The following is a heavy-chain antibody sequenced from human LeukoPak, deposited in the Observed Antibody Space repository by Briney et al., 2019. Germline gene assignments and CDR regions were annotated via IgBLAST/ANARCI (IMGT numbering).Heavy chain of an antibody. CDR1: GGSFSGYY. Sequence: SETLSLTCAVYGGSFSGYYWSWIRQPPGKGLEWIGEINHSGSTNYNPSLKSRGTISVDTSKNQFSLKLSSVTAADTAVYYCARGYLTTVRPVDWNDAGETFDYWGQGTLVTVSS. CDR3: ARGYLTTVRPVDWNDAGETFDY. D-gene: IGHD4-11*01. V-gene: IGHV4-34*01. CDR2: INHSGST. J-gene: IGHJ4*02.